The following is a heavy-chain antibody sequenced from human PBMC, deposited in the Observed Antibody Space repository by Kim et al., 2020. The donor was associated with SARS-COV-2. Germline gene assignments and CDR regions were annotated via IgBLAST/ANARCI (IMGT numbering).Heavy chain of an antibody. V-gene: IGHV4-4*02. D-gene: IGHD3-10*01. Sequence: SETLSLTCAVSGGSISSSNWWSWVRQPPGKGLEWIGEIYHSGSTNYNPSLKSRVTISVDKSKNQFSLKLSSVTAADTAVYYCARDGITMVRGVTGKAFDIWGQGTMGTVSS. CDR2: IYHSGST. CDR3: ARDGITMVRGVTGKAFDI. CDR1: GGSISSSNW. J-gene: IGHJ3*02.